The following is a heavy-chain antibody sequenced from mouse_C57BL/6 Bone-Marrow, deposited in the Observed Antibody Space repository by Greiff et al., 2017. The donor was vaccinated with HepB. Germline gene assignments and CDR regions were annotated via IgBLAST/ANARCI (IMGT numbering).Heavy chain of an antibody. CDR1: GFTFSAYG. CDR3: ARGTYYGSSSPFAY. CDR2: ISSGSSTI. D-gene: IGHD1-1*01. Sequence: EVMLVESGGGLVKPGGSLKLSCAASGFTFSAYGMNWVRQAPEKGLEWVAYISSGSSTIYYADKGKGRFTISRDNAKNTLFLQMTSLRSEDTAMYYCARGTYYGSSSPFAYWGQGTLVTVSA. V-gene: IGHV5-17*01. J-gene: IGHJ3*01.